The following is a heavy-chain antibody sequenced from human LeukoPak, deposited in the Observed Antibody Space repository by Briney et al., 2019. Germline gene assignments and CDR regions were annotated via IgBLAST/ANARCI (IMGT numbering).Heavy chain of an antibody. J-gene: IGHJ4*02. V-gene: IGHV3-30*02. Sequence: PGGSLRLSCAASGFTFSSYGMHWVRKAPGKGLEWVAFIRYDGSNKYYADSVKGRFTISRDNSKNTLYLQMNSLRAEDTAVYYCAKDLVGAQWFDYWGQGTLVTVSS. CDR3: AKDLVGAQWFDY. D-gene: IGHD1-26*01. CDR2: IRYDGSNK. CDR1: GFTFSSYG.